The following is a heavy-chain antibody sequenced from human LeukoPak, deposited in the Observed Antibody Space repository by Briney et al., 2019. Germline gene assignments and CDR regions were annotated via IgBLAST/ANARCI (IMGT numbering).Heavy chain of an antibody. J-gene: IGHJ5*02. CDR2: INPSGGST. Sequence: ASVKVSCKASGYTFTSYYMHWVRQAPGQGLEWMGIINPSGGSTSYAQRFQGRVTMTRDTSTSTVYMGLSSLRSEDTAVYYCARSRRITIFGVVRRSGNWFDPWGQGTLVTVSS. D-gene: IGHD3-3*01. CDR1: GYTFTSYY. V-gene: IGHV1-46*03. CDR3: ARSRRITIFGVVRRSGNWFDP.